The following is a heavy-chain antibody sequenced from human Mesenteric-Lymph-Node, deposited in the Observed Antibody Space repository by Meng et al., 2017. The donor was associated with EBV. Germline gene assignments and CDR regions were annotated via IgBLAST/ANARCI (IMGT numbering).Heavy chain of an antibody. D-gene: IGHD4-17*01. CDR1: GGSFGNARYT. J-gene: IGHJ5*02. Sequence: HLQGSLSALVQPSQTPSLPCAVSGGSFGNARYTWGWIRQPPGKGLEWIGYIYHSGSTYSNPSLKSRVTISVDRSKNQFSLKLNSVTAADTAVYYCARASVYGDYDNWFDPWGQGTLVTVSS. CDR2: IYHSGST. CDR3: ARASVYGDYDNWFDP. V-gene: IGHV4-30-2*01.